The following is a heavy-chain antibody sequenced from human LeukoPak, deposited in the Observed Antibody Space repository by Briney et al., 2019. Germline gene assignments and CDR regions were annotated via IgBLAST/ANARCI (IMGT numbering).Heavy chain of an antibody. CDR2: VYYSGST. CDR3: ARLSRIASAGDYDYHSLDV. D-gene: IGHD6-13*01. J-gene: IGHJ6*02. Sequence: SETLSLTCTVSGGVISIYGWSWFRQPSGKGLEWIGEVYYSGSTDYNPSLKSRVTISTDTSNNQVSLKLNSVTAADTAVYYCARLSRIASAGDYDYHSLDVWGQGTTVTVSS. V-gene: IGHV4-59*13. CDR1: GGVISIYG.